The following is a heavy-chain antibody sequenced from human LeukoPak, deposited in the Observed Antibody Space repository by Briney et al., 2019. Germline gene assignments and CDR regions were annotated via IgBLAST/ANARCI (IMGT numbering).Heavy chain of an antibody. D-gene: IGHD5-18*01. J-gene: IGHJ3*02. V-gene: IGHV4-59*08. Sequence: SETLSLTCTVSGGSISGYYWSWIRKPPGKGLEWIGSIYYSGSTNCNPSLKSRVTISVDTSKNQFSLKVTSVTAADTAVYYCARNRGAYSSEAFDIWGQGTMVTVSS. CDR2: IYYSGST. CDR3: ARNRGAYSSEAFDI. CDR1: GGSISGYY.